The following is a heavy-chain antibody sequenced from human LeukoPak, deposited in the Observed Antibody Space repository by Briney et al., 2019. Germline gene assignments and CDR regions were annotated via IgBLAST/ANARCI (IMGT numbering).Heavy chain of an antibody. D-gene: IGHD3-10*01. J-gene: IGHJ6*03. CDR1: GYTFTGYY. V-gene: IGHV1-2*02. Sequence: ASVKVSCKASGYTFTGYYMHWVRQAPGQGLEWMGWINPNSGGTNYAQKFQGRVTMTRDTSISTAYMELSRLRSDDTAVYYCARDRGVGESYYYHMDVWGKGTTVTISS. CDR3: ARDRGVGESYYYHMDV. CDR2: INPNSGGT.